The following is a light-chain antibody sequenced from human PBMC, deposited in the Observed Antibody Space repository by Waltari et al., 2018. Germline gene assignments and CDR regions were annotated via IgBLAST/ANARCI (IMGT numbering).Light chain of an antibody. J-gene: IGKJ1*01. CDR1: QNIAPY. V-gene: IGKV1-39*01. Sequence: DVQMTQSPSSLSASVGDRVTITCRAGQNIAPYLNCYQHKPGTAPRLLIYGAASLQRGVPSRFSAGGSGKEFTLTISSLEPDDFATYYCQQSYSTLWTFGQGTKVEIK. CDR3: QQSYSTLWT. CDR2: GAA.